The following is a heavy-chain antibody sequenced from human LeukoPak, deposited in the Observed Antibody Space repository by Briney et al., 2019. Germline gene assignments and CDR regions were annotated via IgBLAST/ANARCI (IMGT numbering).Heavy chain of an antibody. J-gene: IGHJ6*03. Sequence: GGSLRLSCTASTFTFSTYSMNWVRQAPGKGLEWVSSISSSGTYLYYADSVKGRFTISRDNAKNSLSLQMNSLRVEDTAVYYCARVVATPLPYYYYYMDVWGKGTTVTVSS. D-gene: IGHD5-12*01. V-gene: IGHV3-21*01. CDR1: TFTFSTYS. CDR3: ARVVATPLPYYYYYMDV. CDR2: ISSSGTYL.